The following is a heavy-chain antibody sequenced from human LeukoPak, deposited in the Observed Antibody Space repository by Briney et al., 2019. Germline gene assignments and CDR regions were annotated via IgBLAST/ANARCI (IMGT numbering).Heavy chain of an antibody. CDR1: GGSFSGYY. V-gene: IGHV4-34*01. Sequence: SETLSLTCAVYGGSFSGYYWSWIRQPPGKGLEWIGEINHSGSTNYNPSLKSRVTISVDTSKNQFSLKLSSVTAADTAVYYCAGTWYYDILTGYYAFDYWGQGTLVTVSS. CDR2: INHSGST. CDR3: AGTWYYDILTGYYAFDY. D-gene: IGHD3-9*01. J-gene: IGHJ4*02.